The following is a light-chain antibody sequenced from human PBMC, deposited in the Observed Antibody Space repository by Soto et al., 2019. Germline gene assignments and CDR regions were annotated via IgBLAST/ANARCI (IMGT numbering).Light chain of an antibody. CDR1: QSVATN. Sequence: EAVLTQSPATLSVFPGERATLSCRASQSVATNLAWSQQRPGQAPRLLIYGASKRAIGLPARFSGSGSGTEFTLTITSLQSEDFAVYYCQQYNKWPQTFGQGTKVDIK. V-gene: IGKV3-15*01. CDR3: QQYNKWPQT. J-gene: IGKJ1*01. CDR2: GAS.